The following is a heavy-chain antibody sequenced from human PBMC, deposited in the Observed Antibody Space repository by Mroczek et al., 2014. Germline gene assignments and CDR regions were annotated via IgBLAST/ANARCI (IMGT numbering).Heavy chain of an antibody. J-gene: IGHJ4*02. Sequence: QVQLQESGPGLVKPSQTLSLTCTVSGGSISSGSYYWSWIRQPAGKGLEWIGRIYTSGSTNYNPSLKSRVTISVDTSKNQFSLKLSSVTAADTAVYYCARAPXRGVATAHFDYWGQGTLVTVSS. V-gene: IGHV4-61*02. CDR1: GGSISSGSYY. CDR3: ARAPXRGVATAHFDY. CDR2: IYTSGST. D-gene: IGHD5-12*01.